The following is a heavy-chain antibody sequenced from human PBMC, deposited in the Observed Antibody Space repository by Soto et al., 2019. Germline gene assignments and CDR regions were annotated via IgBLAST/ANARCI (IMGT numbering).Heavy chain of an antibody. CDR2: IIPIFGTA. V-gene: IGHV1-69*06. CDR1: GGTFSSYA. Sequence: SVEVSCKXSGGTFSSYAISWVRQAPGQGLEWMGGIIPIFGTANYAQKFQGRVTITADKSTSTAYMELSSLRSEDTAVYYCARDLRCIAARQAFDIWGQGTMVTVSS. D-gene: IGHD6-6*01. CDR3: ARDLRCIAARQAFDI. J-gene: IGHJ3*02.